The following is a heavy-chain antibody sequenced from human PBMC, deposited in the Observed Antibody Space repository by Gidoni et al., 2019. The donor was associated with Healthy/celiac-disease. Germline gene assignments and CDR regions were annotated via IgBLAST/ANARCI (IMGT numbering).Heavy chain of an antibody. CDR3: ARDPGGGLLDY. CDR2: INPVGGST. D-gene: IGHD1-26*01. V-gene: IGHV1-46*01. J-gene: IGHJ4*02. CDR1: GYTFTSYY. Sequence: QVQLVQSGAEVKKPGASVKVSCKASGYTFTSYYMHWVRQAPGQGLEWMGIINPVGGSTSYAQKCQGRVTMTRDTSTRTVYMELSSLRSEDTAVYYCARDPGGGLLDYWGQGTLVTVSS.